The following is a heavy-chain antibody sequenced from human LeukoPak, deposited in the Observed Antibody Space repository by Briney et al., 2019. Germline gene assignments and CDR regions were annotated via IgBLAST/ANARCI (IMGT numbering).Heavy chain of an antibody. D-gene: IGHD7-27*01. V-gene: IGHV1-8*01. J-gene: IGHJ4*02. CDR1: GNTFTSYD. Sequence: AAPVKVSCKASGNTFTSYDINWVRQATGQGFEWMGWMSPSTGNTGYAQKFQGRVTMTRYTSVSTAYMELSSLRSEDTAVYYCVGGAPNWGFDFWGQGTLVTVSS. CDR3: VGGAPNWGFDF. CDR2: MSPSTGNT.